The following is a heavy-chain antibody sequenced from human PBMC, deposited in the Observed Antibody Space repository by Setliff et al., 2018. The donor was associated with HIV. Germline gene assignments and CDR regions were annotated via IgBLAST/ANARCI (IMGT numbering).Heavy chain of an antibody. CDR3: VRGSSGLAA. D-gene: IGHD5-12*01. Sequence: GSLRLSCAASGFIFSSYSMNWVRQAPGKGLEWVSYISSSTSTIYYADFVKGRFTISRDNAKNSLYLHMNSLRIEDTAVFYCVRGSSGLAAWGKGTTVTVSS. V-gene: IGHV3-48*04. J-gene: IGHJ6*04. CDR2: ISSSTSTI. CDR1: GFIFSSYS.